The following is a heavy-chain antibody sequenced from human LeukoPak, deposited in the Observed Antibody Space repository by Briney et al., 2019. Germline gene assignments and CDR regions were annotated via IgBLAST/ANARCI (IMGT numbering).Heavy chain of an antibody. CDR1: GYSISSGYY. Sequence: SETLSLTCTVSGYSISSGYYWGWIRQPPGKGLEWIGSIYHSGSTYYNPSLKSRVTISVDTSKSQFSLKLSSVTAADTAVYYCARDRSGSYPFDYWGQGTLVTVSS. J-gene: IGHJ4*02. CDR2: IYHSGST. D-gene: IGHD1-26*01. V-gene: IGHV4-38-2*02. CDR3: ARDRSGSYPFDY.